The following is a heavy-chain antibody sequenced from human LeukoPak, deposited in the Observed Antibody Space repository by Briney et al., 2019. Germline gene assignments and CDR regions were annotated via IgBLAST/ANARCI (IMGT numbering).Heavy chain of an antibody. CDR3: TTGDYDWLLYGGRFDY. J-gene: IGHJ4*02. Sequence: GGSLRLSCAASGFTFSGSAMHWVRQASGKGLEWVGRIRSKANSYATAYAASVKGRFTISRDDSKNTAYLQTNSLKTEDTAVYYCTTGDYDWLLYGGRFDYWGQGTLVTVSS. CDR2: IRSKANSYAT. D-gene: IGHD3/OR15-3a*01. CDR1: GFTFSGSA. V-gene: IGHV3-73*01.